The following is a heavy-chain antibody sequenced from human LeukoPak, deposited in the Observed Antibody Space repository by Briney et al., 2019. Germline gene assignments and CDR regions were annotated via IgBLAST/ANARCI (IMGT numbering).Heavy chain of an antibody. Sequence: GRSLRLSCAASGFTFSSYGMHWVRQAPGKGLEWVANIKQDGSEKYYVDSVKGRFTISRDNAKNSLYLQMNSLRAEDTAVYYCAIYSGANAGESQGGAQGPLVPVPS. V-gene: IGHV3-7*01. J-gene: IGHJ1*01. CDR3: AIYSGANAGESQG. D-gene: IGHD4/OR15-4a*01. CDR2: IKQDGSEK. CDR1: GFTFSSYG.